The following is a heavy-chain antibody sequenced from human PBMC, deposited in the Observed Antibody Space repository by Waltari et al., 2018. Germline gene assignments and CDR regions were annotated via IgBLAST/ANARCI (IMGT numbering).Heavy chain of an antibody. V-gene: IGHV4-4*07. CDR3: ARESGDYSPFDN. Sequence: QVQLQESGPGLVKPLETLSLTCSVSGGSIRSYYWRWIRQPAVKGLEWIGHIFTSGITKYNPSLKSRVTMSVDTSKNQFSLKLTSVTAADTAVYYCARESGDYSPFDNWGQGTLVTVSS. CDR2: IFTSGIT. D-gene: IGHD4-17*01. J-gene: IGHJ4*02. CDR1: GGSIRSYY.